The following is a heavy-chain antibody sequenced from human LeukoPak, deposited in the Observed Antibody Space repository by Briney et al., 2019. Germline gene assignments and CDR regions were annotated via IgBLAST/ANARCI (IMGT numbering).Heavy chain of an antibody. CDR1: GFTFSSYA. CDR3: AKVHDSSGYYRYYFDY. D-gene: IGHD3-22*01. Sequence: GGSLTVSCAASGFTFSSYAMSWVRQAPGKGLEWVSAISGSGGSTYYADSVKGRFTISRDNSKNTLYLQMNSLRAEDTAVYYCAKVHDSSGYYRYYFDYWGQGTLVTVSS. J-gene: IGHJ4*02. CDR2: ISGSGGST. V-gene: IGHV3-23*01.